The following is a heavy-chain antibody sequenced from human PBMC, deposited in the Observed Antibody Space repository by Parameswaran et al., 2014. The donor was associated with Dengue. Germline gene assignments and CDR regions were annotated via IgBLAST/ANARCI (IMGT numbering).Heavy chain of an antibody. D-gene: IGHD1-1*01. J-gene: IGHJ4*02. CDR2: ISNDGNNK. CDR3: ARGPMQQEHWVQLRDLDY. CDR1: GFTFSTYG. V-gene: IGHV3-30*03. Sequence: GSRLKISCAASGFTFSTYGMHWVRQAPGKGLEWLAAISNDGNNKYYADSVKGRFTVSRDNSKNTLYLQLNSVRTEDTAVYYCARGPMQQEHWVQLRDLDYWGQGTLVTVSS.